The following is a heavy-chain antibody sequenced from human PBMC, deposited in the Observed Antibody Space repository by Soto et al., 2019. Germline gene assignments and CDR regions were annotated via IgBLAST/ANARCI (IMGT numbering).Heavy chain of an antibody. Sequence: QLVQSGAEVKKPGSSVKVSCKASGGPFSTYAISWVXQAPGQGLEWMGGIIPIFGTANYAQRFLGRVTISADDSTSTAYMELRSLTSDDTAVYYCAKALTMASPNWFDPWGQGTQVTVSS. D-gene: IGHD3-10*01. CDR1: GGPFSTYA. CDR2: IIPIFGTA. V-gene: IGHV1-69*01. CDR3: AKALTMASPNWFDP. J-gene: IGHJ5*02.